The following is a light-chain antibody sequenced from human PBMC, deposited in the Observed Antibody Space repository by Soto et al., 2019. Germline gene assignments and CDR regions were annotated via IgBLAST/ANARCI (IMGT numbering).Light chain of an antibody. CDR3: QQFSSYPLT. Sequence: EIVMTQSPDTLSVSPGERATLSCRASQSVSSSNLAWYQQKPGQPPRLLIYGASSRATGIPDRFSGGGSGTDFTLTISRLEPEDFAVYYCQQFSSYPLTFGGGTKVDIK. CDR1: QSVSSSN. J-gene: IGKJ4*01. CDR2: GAS. V-gene: IGKV3-20*01.